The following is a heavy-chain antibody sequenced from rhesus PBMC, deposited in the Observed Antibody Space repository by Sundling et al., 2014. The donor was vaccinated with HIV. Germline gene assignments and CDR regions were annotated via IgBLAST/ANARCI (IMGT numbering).Heavy chain of an antibody. V-gene: IGHV4-173*01. CDR1: GRSITSSF. J-gene: IGHJ6*01. Sequence: QVQLQESGPGVVKPSETLSLTCAVSGRSITSSFWSWIRQPPGKELEWIGHISDNGRNAAYNPSLKSRVSISMDTSNNQFSLKLTSVTAADTAVYYCATQRVWTGYYGLDSWGQGVVVTVSS. D-gene: IGHD3-3*01. CDR2: ISDNGRNA. CDR3: ATQRVWTGYYGLDS.